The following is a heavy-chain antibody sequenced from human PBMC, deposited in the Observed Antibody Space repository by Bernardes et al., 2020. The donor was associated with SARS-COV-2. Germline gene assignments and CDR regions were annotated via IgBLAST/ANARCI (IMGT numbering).Heavy chain of an antibody. Sequence: SESLSLTCTVSGGSISSGDYYWSWLRQPPGKGLEWIGYIYPSGRSYYNPSLKSRLTMSVDRSKNQFSLKLTSVTAADTAVYYCAREIREVMAQFDYWGQGALVTVSS. CDR2: IYPSGRS. V-gene: IGHV4-30-4*01. J-gene: IGHJ4*02. CDR3: AREIREVMAQFDY. D-gene: IGHD3-16*01. CDR1: GGSISSGDYY.